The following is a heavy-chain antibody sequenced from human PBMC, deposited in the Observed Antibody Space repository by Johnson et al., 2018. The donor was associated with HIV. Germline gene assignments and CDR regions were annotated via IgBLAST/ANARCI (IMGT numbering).Heavy chain of an antibody. CDR2: ISYDGSNK. Sequence: QVTLVESGGGVVQPGRSLRLSCAASGFTFSSYAMHWVRQAPGKGLEWVAVISYDGSNKYYADSVKGRFTISRDISKNSLYLQMNSLRAEDTALYYCAKDIWAYCGGDFSPGSAFDIWGRGTMVTVSS. CDR3: AKDIWAYCGGDFSPGSAFDI. D-gene: IGHD2-21*01. CDR1: GFTFSSYA. V-gene: IGHV3-30*04. J-gene: IGHJ3*02.